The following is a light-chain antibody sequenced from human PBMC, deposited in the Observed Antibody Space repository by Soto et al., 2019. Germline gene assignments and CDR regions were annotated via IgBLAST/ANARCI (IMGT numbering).Light chain of an antibody. CDR3: HQRSNWPQIT. J-gene: IGKJ5*01. Sequence: EIVLTQSPATLSLSPGERATLSCRASQSVSSYLAWYQQKPGQAPRLLIYDASNRATGIPGRFSGSGSGTDFALTISSLEPEDFAVYYCHQRSNWPQITFGQGTRLEIK. CDR2: DAS. V-gene: IGKV3-11*01. CDR1: QSVSSY.